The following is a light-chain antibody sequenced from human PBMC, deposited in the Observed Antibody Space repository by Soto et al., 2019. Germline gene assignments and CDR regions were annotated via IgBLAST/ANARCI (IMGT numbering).Light chain of an antibody. CDR1: QGIIIW. V-gene: IGKV1-12*01. CDR2: AAS. CDR3: QQSYSTPPN. Sequence: IHMTQSPSSVSASVLYRGTSTFRSMQGIIIWLAWYQQKPGKAHNLLIYAASSLQSGVPSRFSGSGSGTDFTLTISSLQPADFATYYCQQSYSTPPNFGPGTKVDIK. J-gene: IGKJ3*01.